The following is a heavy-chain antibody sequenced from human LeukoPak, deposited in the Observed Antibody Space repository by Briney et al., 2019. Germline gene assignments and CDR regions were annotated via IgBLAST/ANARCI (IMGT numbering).Heavy chain of an antibody. D-gene: IGHD3-10*01. Sequence: SATLSLTCTVSGGSISSGDDYWSWIRQPPGKGLEWIGSIYYSGSTYYNPSLKSRVTISVDTSKNQFSLKLSSVTAADTAVYYCARRVAGSGSYSDYWGQGTLVTVSS. CDR2: IYYSGST. CDR1: GGSISSGDDY. CDR3: ARRVAGSGSYSDY. J-gene: IGHJ4*02. V-gene: IGHV4-30-4*01.